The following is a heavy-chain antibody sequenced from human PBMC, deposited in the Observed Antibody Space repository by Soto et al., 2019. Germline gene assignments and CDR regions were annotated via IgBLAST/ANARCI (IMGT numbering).Heavy chain of an antibody. Sequence: TWGSLRLSCSASGFTFSIYAMSWVRQAPGKGLEWVSAISGSGGSTYYADSVKGRFTISRDNSKNTLYLQMNSLRAEDTAVYYCAKNGYSYGYMEVYYFDYWGQGNLVTVS. D-gene: IGHD5-18*01. CDR3: AKNGYSYGYMEVYYFDY. J-gene: IGHJ4*02. CDR2: ISGSGGST. CDR1: GFTFSIYA. V-gene: IGHV3-23*01.